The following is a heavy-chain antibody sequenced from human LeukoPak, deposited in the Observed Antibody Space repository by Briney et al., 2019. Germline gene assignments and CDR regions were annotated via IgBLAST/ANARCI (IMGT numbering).Heavy chain of an antibody. D-gene: IGHD3-22*01. CDR1: GFTFSDYY. CDR2: ISSSGSTI. CDR3: ARAKSYYDSSGYFP. Sequence: PGGSLRLSCAASGFTFSDYYMSWIRQAPGKGLEWVSYISSSGSTIYYADSVKGRFTISRDNAKNSPYLQMNSLRAEDTAVYYCARAKSYYDSSGYFPWGQGTLVTVSS. J-gene: IGHJ5*02. V-gene: IGHV3-11*01.